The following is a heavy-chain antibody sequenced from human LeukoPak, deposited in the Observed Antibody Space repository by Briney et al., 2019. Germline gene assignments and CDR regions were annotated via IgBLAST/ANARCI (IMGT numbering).Heavy chain of an antibody. D-gene: IGHD6-19*01. J-gene: IGHJ4*02. CDR2: INRSGST. V-gene: IGHV4-34*01. CDR3: ARALAYSSGWYYLDY. CDR1: GGSFSGYY. Sequence: KPSETLSLTCAVYGGSFSGYYWSWIRQPPGKGLEWIGEINRSGSTNYNPSLKSRVTISVDTSKNQFSLKLSSVTAADTAVYYCARALAYSSGWYYLDYWGQGTLVTVSS.